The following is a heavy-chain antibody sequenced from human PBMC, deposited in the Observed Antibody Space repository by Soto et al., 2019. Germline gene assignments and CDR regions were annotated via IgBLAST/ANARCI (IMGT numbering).Heavy chain of an antibody. CDR1: GFTFGSSA. V-gene: IGHV1-58*01. Sequence: LVQSGPDVKKPGTSVKVSCKTLGFTFGSSAVQWVRQVRGQRLEWIGWIVVASGYSNVAQKFQDRVSLTRDLATNTAFMEPSRLTSEASAMDYCAAEVIGVAGDFDHWGQGTLVSVSS. CDR3: AAEVIGVAGDFDH. J-gene: IGHJ4*02. CDR2: IVVASGYS. D-gene: IGHD6-19*01.